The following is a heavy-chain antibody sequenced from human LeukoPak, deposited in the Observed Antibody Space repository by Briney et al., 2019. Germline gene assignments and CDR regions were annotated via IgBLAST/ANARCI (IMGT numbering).Heavy chain of an antibody. CDR1: GGSISSYY. Sequence: PSETLSLTCTVSGGSISSYYWSWIRQPPGKGLEWIGDIYYSGSTNYKPSLKSRVTRSVDTSKNQLSLKLSSVPAADTAVYYCARAVYVWGSYRYSFDYWGQGALVTVSS. CDR2: IYYSGST. J-gene: IGHJ4*02. V-gene: IGHV4-59*01. D-gene: IGHD3-16*02. CDR3: ARAVYVWGSYRYSFDY.